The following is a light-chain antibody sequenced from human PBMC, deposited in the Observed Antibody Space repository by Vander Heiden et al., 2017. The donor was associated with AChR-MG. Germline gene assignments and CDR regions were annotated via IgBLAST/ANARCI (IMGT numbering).Light chain of an antibody. J-gene: IGKJ1*01. Sequence: DIQMTQSPSSLSASLGDRVTITCRASQSISSYLNWYQQKPGKAPKLLIYAASSLQSGVPSRFSGSGSGTDFTLTISRLQPEDFATYYCQQSDTTPWTFGQGTKVEIK. CDR2: AAS. CDR3: QQSDTTPWT. V-gene: IGKV1-39*01. CDR1: QSISSY.